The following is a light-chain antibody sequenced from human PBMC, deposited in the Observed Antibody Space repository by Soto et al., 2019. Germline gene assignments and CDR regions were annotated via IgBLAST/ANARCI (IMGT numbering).Light chain of an antibody. CDR3: QQYKSYWT. V-gene: IGKV1-5*03. J-gene: IGKJ1*01. CDR2: KAS. CDR1: QSISSW. Sequence: DIQMTQSPSTLSASVGDRVTITCRASQSISSWLAWYQQKPGKAPKLLIYKASSLESGVPSRFSGSGSGTECTLTISSLQPDDVATYYCQQYKSYWTFGQGTKVEIK.